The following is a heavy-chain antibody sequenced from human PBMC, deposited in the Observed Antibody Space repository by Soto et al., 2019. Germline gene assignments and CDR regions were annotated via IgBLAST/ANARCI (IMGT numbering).Heavy chain of an antibody. CDR2: IWYDGNNK. D-gene: IGHD3-22*01. J-gene: IGHJ6*02. CDR1: GFTFSSYG. CDR3: ARKEGSDTSGYPTTNYYGMDV. Sequence: QVPLVESGGGVVQPGTSLRLSCAASGFTFSSYGMHWVRQAPGKGLEWVTFIWYDGNNKYYADSVKGRFTISRDNSKNTLYLQMNSLRAEDTAVYYCARKEGSDTSGYPTTNYYGMDVWGQGTTVTVSS. V-gene: IGHV3-33*01.